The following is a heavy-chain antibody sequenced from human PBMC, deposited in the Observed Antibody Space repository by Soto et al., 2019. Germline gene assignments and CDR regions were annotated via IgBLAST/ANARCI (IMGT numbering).Heavy chain of an antibody. V-gene: IGHV1-2*04. CDR1: GYTFTGYY. J-gene: IGHJ3*02. CDR3: ARSVAGTPYDAFDI. CDR2: INPNSGGT. Sequence: QVQLVQSGAEVKKPGASVKVSCKASGYTFTGYYMHWVRQAPGQGLECMGWINPNSGGTNYAQKFEGWVTMTRDTSLSKAYMELSRLRSDDTAVYYCARSVAGTPYDAFDIWGQGTMVTVSS. D-gene: IGHD6-19*01.